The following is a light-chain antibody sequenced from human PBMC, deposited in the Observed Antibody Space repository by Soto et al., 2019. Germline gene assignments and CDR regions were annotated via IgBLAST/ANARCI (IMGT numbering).Light chain of an antibody. J-gene: IGLJ3*02. CDR2: DVT. CDR3: SSHTTSSTRV. V-gene: IGLV2-14*03. Sequence: QSVLTQPASVSGSPGQSITISCTGTSSDIGYYNYVSWYQQHPGKAPKLMIYDVTNRPSGVSNRFSGSKSGDTASLTISGLQAEDEADYYCSSHTTSSTRVFGGGTKLTVL. CDR1: SSDIGYYNY.